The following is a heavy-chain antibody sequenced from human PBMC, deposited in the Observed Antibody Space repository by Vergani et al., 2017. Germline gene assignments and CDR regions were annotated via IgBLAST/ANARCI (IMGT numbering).Heavy chain of an antibody. CDR1: GFTFNQYG. D-gene: IGHD1-14*01. Sequence: QVQLVESGGGVVQPGRSLRLSCAASGFTFNQYGMHWVRQAPGKGLEWVAVTWYDGNNKQYADSVKGRFTISRDNSKSTMYLQMNSLRDGDTGVYYCAGDLRLLYNRFDPWGQGTLVTVAS. CDR3: AGDLRLLYNRFDP. CDR2: TWYDGNNK. V-gene: IGHV3-33*01. J-gene: IGHJ5*02.